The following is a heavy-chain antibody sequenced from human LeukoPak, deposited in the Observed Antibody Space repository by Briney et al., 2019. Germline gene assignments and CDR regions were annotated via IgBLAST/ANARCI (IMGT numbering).Heavy chain of an antibody. CDR3: ARITPSIQYREYGMDV. D-gene: IGHD3-16*01. CDR1: GFTFSSYS. CDR2: ISASSSSI. V-gene: IGHV3-21*01. Sequence: PGGALSLSCVASGFTFSSYSMHWVRQAPGRGLEWVSSISASSSSIYYADSVKGRFTISRENAKNSLYLQMNSLRADDTAVFYCARITPSIQYREYGMDVWGQGTTVTVA. J-gene: IGHJ6*02.